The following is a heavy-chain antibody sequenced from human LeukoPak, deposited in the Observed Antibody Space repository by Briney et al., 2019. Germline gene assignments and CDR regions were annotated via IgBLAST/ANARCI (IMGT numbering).Heavy chain of an antibody. D-gene: IGHD5-18*01. CDR3: ASIQLWFLVDY. J-gene: IGHJ4*02. CDR1: GGFIISGDYY. CDR2: IYYSGST. Sequence: PETLSLTCTVSGGFIISGDYYWSWIRQPPGKGLEWIGSIYYSGSTYYNPSLKSRVTISVDTSKNQFSLKLSSVTAADTAVYYCASIQLWFLVDYWGQGTLATVSS. V-gene: IGHV4-39*01.